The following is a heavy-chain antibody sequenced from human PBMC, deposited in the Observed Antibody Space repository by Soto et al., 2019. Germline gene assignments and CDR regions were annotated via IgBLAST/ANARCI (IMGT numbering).Heavy chain of an antibody. J-gene: IGHJ6*02. Sequence: KPGGSLRLSCAASGFTFSDYYMSWIRQAPGKGLECVSYISSSGSTIYYADSVKGRFTISRDNAKNSLYLQMNSLRAEDTAVYYCARDRGVNRMWERYYYYGMDVWGQGTTVTVSS. CDR3: ARDRGVNRMWERYYYYGMDV. V-gene: IGHV3-11*01. D-gene: IGHD3-10*01. CDR2: ISSSGSTI. CDR1: GFTFSDYY.